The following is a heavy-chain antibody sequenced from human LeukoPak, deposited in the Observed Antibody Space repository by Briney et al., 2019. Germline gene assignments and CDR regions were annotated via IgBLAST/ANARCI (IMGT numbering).Heavy chain of an antibody. CDR3: AREGFYGSGSSPTFYFDY. CDR2: MSFDGKNT. CDR1: GFTFSTYV. Sequence: GGSLRLSCAASGFTFSTYVIHWVRQAPGKGLDWVAVMSFDGKNTYYADSVKGRFTVSKDNSKNTLYLQMISLRPEDTAVYYCAREGFYGSGSSPTFYFDYWGQGTLVTVSS. V-gene: IGHV3-30*04. J-gene: IGHJ4*02. D-gene: IGHD3-10*01.